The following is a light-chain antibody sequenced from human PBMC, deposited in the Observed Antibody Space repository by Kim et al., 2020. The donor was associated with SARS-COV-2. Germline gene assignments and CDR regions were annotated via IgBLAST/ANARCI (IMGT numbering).Light chain of an antibody. J-gene: IGLJ2*01. CDR3: SSYTSNTTPL. Sequence: GQSITISCTGTSSDVTGYIYVSWYQQHPGKAPKLMIYDVSNRPSGVSDRFSGSISGNTASLTISGLQAEDEADYYCSSYTSNTTPLFGGGTKVTVL. V-gene: IGLV2-14*03. CDR2: DVS. CDR1: SSDVTGYIY.